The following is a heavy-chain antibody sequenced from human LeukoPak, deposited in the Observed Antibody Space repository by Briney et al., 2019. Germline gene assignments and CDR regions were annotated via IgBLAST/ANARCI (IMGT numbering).Heavy chain of an antibody. V-gene: IGHV3-48*04. Sequence: GGSLRLSCAASGFTFSSYSMNWVRQAPGKGLEWVSYISGSSSTIHYADSVKGRFTISRDNAKNSLYLQMNSLRPDDTALYYCAKDGRGYDWFYFDYWGQGTLVTVSS. J-gene: IGHJ4*02. CDR3: AKDGRGYDWFYFDY. CDR2: ISGSSSTI. D-gene: IGHD5-12*01. CDR1: GFTFSSYS.